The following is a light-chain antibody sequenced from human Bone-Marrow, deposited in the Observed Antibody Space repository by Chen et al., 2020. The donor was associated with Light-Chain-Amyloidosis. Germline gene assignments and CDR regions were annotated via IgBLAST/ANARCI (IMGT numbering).Light chain of an antibody. CDR2: RDT. V-gene: IGLV3-25*03. CDR1: DLPTKY. CDR3: QSADSSGTYEVI. Sequence: SYELTQPPSVSVSPGQPARITCSGDDLPTKYAYWYQQKPGQAPVLVIHRDTERPSGISERFSGSSSGTTATLTISGVQAEDKADYHCQSADSSGTYEVIFGGGTKLTV. J-gene: IGLJ2*01.